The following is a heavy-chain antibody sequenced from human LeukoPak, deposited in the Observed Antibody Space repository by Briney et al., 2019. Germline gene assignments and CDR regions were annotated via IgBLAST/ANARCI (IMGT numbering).Heavy chain of an antibody. CDR1: GFTFSSYG. D-gene: IGHD1-26*01. Sequence: GSLRLSCAASGFTFSSYGMHWVRQSPGKGLEWVAVISYDGSNKYYADSVKGRFTISRDNSKNTLYLQMNSLRAEDTAVYYCARVDGWSYYARYSFDYWGQGTLVTVSS. CDR3: ARVDGWSYYARYSFDY. J-gene: IGHJ4*02. CDR2: ISYDGSNK. V-gene: IGHV3-30*03.